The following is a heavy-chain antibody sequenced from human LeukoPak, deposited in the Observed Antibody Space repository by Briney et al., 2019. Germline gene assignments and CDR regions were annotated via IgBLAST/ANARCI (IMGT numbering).Heavy chain of an antibody. J-gene: IGHJ4*02. D-gene: IGHD4-17*01. CDR1: GFTVSSGY. Sequence: GGSLRLSCAASGFTVSSGYMSWVRQAPGKGLEWVSVIYTAGSTYYADSAKGRFTISRDNSKNTVYLQMNSLRAEDTAVYYCVSRRDYGINSWGQGTLVTVSS. CDR2: IYTAGST. CDR3: VSRRDYGINS. V-gene: IGHV3-53*01.